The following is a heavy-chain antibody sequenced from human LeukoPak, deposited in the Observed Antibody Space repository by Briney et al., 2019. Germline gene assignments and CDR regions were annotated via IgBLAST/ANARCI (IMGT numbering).Heavy chain of an antibody. V-gene: IGHV3-43*02. Sequence: GGSLRLSCAASGFTFDDYAMHWVRHAPGKGLEWVSLISGDGGSTYYADSVKGRFTISRDNSKNSLYLQMNSLRTEDTALYYCAKDFLFTYYYDSSGYFDYWGQGTLVTVSS. J-gene: IGHJ4*02. CDR1: GFTFDDYA. CDR3: AKDFLFTYYYDSSGYFDY. CDR2: ISGDGGST. D-gene: IGHD3-22*01.